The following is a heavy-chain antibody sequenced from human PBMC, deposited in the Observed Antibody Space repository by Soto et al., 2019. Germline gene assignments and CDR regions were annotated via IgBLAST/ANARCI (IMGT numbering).Heavy chain of an antibody. CDR3: VSLVERSDIAFDI. D-gene: IGHD6-6*01. V-gene: IGHV3-74*01. CDR1: GFTFRRYW. CDR2: INGDGSST. J-gene: IGHJ3*02. Sequence: PGGSLRLSCGASGFTFRRYWMHWVRQASGKGLVWVSRINGDGSSTSYADSVKGRFTISRDNAKNTLYLQMNSLRAEDTAVYYCVSLVERSDIAFDIWGQGTMVTVSS.